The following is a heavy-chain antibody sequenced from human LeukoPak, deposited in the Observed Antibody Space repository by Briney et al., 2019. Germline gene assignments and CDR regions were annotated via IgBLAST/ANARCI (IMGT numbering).Heavy chain of an antibody. Sequence: GSLRLSCAASGFPFSSYAMSWVRQAPGKGLEWVSAISGSGGSTYYADSVKGRFTISRDNSKNTLYLQMNSLRAEDTAVYYCAKSSSYDFWSGYYPYWGQGTLVTVSS. CDR1: GFPFSSYA. V-gene: IGHV3-23*01. CDR3: AKSSSYDFWSGYYPY. D-gene: IGHD3-3*01. J-gene: IGHJ4*02. CDR2: ISGSGGST.